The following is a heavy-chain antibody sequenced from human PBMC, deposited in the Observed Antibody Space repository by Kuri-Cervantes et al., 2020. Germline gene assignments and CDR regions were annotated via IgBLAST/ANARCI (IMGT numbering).Heavy chain of an antibody. J-gene: IGHJ4*02. D-gene: IGHD6-6*01. Sequence: GGSLRLSCAASGFTFSSYEMNWVRQAPGKGLEWVSYISSSGSTIYYADSVKGRFTISRDNAKNSLYLQMNSLRAEDTALYYCAKDLTYRSSSGFDNWGQGTLVTVSS. CDR3: AKDLTYRSSSGFDN. CDR1: GFTFSSYE. CDR2: ISSSGSTI. V-gene: IGHV3-48*03.